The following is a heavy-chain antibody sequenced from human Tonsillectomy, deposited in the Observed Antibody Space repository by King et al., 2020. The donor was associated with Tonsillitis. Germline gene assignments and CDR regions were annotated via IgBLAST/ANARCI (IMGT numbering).Heavy chain of an antibody. Sequence: VQLVESGAEVKKPGDSLKISCKGSGYSFTTYWIGWVRQMPGKGLEWMGIIYPGDSDTRYSPSFQGQVTISADRANSTAYLQWSSLKASDTAMYYCARGPLYWERDAFDIWGQGTMVTVSS. CDR2: IYPGDSDT. CDR1: GYSFTTYW. V-gene: IGHV5-51*03. D-gene: IGHD1-26*01. CDR3: ARGPLYWERDAFDI. J-gene: IGHJ3*02.